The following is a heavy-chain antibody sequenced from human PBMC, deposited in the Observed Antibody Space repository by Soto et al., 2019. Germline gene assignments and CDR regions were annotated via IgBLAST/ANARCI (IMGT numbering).Heavy chain of an antibody. Sequence: EVQLLESGGGLVQPGGSLRLSCAASGFTFSSYAMSWVRQAPGKGLEWVSAISGSGGSTYYADSVKGRFTISRDNSKNTLNLKMTTRRAEARPVYYCAKDPSYWGMVCFAPWGRETWSPSPQ. CDR1: GFTFSSYA. D-gene: IGHD1-26*01. CDR3: AKDPSYWGMVCFAP. V-gene: IGHV3-23*01. CDR2: ISGSGGST. J-gene: IGHJ5*02.